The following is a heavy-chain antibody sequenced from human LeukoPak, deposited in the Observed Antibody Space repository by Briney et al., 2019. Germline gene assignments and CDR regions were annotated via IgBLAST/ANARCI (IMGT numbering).Heavy chain of an antibody. CDR2: IYHSGST. CDR1: GGPISSGGYS. Sequence: SQTLSLTCAVSGGPISSGGYSWSWIRQPPGKGLEWIGYIYHSGSTYYNPSLKSRVTISVDRSKNQFSLKLSSVTAADTAVYYCARGSIAAAGPFDYWGQGTLVTVSS. J-gene: IGHJ4*02. CDR3: ARGSIAAAGPFDY. V-gene: IGHV4-30-2*01. D-gene: IGHD6-13*01.